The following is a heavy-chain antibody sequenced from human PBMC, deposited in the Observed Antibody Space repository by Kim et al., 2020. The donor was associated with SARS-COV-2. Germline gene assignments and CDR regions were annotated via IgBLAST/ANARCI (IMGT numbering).Heavy chain of an antibody. J-gene: IGHJ5*02. CDR2: ISSSSYI. CDR1: GFTFSSYS. CDR3: AREGGGSRGWSGFDP. V-gene: IGHV3-21*01. D-gene: IGHD6-19*01. Sequence: GGSLRLSCAASGFTFSSYSMNWVRQAPGKGLEWVSSISSSSYIYYADSVKGRFTISRDNAKNSLYLQMNSLRAEDTAVYYCAREGGGSRGWSGFDPWGQGTLVTVSS.